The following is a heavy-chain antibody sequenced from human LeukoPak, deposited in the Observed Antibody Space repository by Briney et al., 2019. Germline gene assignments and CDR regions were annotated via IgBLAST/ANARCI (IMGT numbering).Heavy chain of an antibody. J-gene: IGHJ4*02. Sequence: QPGRSLRLSCAASGFTFSSYGMHWVRQAPGKGLEWVANIKQDGSEKYYVDSVKGRFTISRDNAKNSLYLQMNSLRAEDTAVYYCARDLYYGSGSYNDYWGQGTLVTVSS. CDR3: ARDLYYGSGSYNDY. D-gene: IGHD3-10*01. CDR1: GFTFSSYG. CDR2: IKQDGSEK. V-gene: IGHV3-7*01.